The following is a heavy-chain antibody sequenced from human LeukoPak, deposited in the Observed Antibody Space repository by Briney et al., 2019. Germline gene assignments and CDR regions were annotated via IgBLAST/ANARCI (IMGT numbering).Heavy chain of an antibody. V-gene: IGHV3-7*01. CDR3: ASLDY. J-gene: IGHJ4*02. CDR1: EFSASNYW. CDR2: IKQDGSEK. Sequence: GGSLRLSCVVSEFSASNYWMSWVRQAPGKGLEWVANIKQDGSEKYYVDSVRGRFTISRDNAKNSLYLQMNTLRAEDTAVYYCASLDYWGQGTLVTVSS.